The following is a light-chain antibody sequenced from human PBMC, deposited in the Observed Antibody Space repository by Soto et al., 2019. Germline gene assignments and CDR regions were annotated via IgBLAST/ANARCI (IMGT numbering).Light chain of an antibody. Sequence: EIVLTQSPGNLSLSPGERATLSCRASQSVSNNYLAWYQQKPGQAPRLLISYASTGATVNPARFTVSGYGTDFTLTINSLRSEDVAVYYCQQFHRWPVTFGGGTKVDI. V-gene: IGKV3-15*01. J-gene: IGKJ4*01. CDR3: QQFHRWPVT. CDR2: YAS. CDR1: QSVSNN.